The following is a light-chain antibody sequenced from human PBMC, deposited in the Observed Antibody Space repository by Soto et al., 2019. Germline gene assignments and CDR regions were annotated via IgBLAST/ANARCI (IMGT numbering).Light chain of an antibody. CDR2: EAS. V-gene: IGKV3-20*01. CDR3: QQYGSSPLT. J-gene: IGKJ4*01. Sequence: IVLTQSPATLSLSPWERATLSCRASQSVSNFLAWYQQKPGQAPRLLIYEASNRATGIPARFSGSGSGTDFTLTISRLEPEDFAVYYCQQYGSSPLTFGGGTKVDIK. CDR1: QSVSNF.